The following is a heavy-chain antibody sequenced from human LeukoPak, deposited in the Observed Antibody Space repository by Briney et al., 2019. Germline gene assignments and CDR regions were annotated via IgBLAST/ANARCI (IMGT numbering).Heavy chain of an antibody. V-gene: IGHV3-30*18. CDR3: AKDGFGELLFPDY. J-gene: IGHJ4*02. CDR2: ISYDGSNK. Sequence: QPGGSLRLSCAASGFTLSSYGMHWVRQAPGKGLEWVAVISYDGSNKYYADSVKGRFTISSDNSKNTLYLQMNSLRAEDTAVYYCAKDGFGELLFPDYWGQGILVTVSS. CDR1: GFTLSSYG. D-gene: IGHD3-10*01.